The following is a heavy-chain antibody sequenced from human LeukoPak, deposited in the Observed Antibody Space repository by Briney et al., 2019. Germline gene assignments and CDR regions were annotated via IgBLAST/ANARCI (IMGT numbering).Heavy chain of an antibody. J-gene: IGHJ4*02. V-gene: IGHV4-34*01. CDR3: ARGKNVLRFLEWQLDY. CDR1: GGSFSGYY. D-gene: IGHD3-3*01. CDR2: MNHSGST. Sequence: PSETLPLTCAVYGGSFSGYYWSWVRQPRGKGLEWIGEMNHSGSTNYNPSLKSRVTISVDTSKNQFSLKLSSVTAADTAVYYCARGKNVLRFLEWQLDYWGQGTLVTVSS.